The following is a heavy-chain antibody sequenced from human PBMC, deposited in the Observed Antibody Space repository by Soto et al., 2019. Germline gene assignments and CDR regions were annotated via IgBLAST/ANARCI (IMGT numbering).Heavy chain of an antibody. CDR3: ARGGPATGTRWFDP. J-gene: IGHJ5*02. D-gene: IGHD2-8*02. Sequence: GEGLEWVAVIWYDGSDKNYVDSVKGRFTISRDNSKNTLYLQMNSLRAEDTAVYYCARGGPATGTRWFDPWGQGTLVTVSS. V-gene: IGHV3-33*01. CDR2: IWYDGSDK.